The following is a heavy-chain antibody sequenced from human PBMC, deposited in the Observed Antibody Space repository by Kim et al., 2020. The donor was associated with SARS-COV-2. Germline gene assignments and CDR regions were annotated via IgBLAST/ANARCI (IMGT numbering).Heavy chain of an antibody. CDR1: GGSFSGYY. D-gene: IGHD5-12*01. CDR2: INHSGST. J-gene: IGHJ5*02. CDR3: ARVGGKKVDIVATILDRGWFDP. Sequence: SETLSLTCAVYGGSFSGYYWSWIRQPPGKGLEWIGEINHSGSTNYNPSLKSRVTISVDTSKNQFSLKLSSVTAADTAVYYCARVGGKKVDIVATILDRGWFDPWGQGTLVTVS. V-gene: IGHV4-34*01.